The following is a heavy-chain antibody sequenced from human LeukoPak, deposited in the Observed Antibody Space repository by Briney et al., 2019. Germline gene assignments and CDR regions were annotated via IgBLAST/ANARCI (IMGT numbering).Heavy chain of an antibody. D-gene: IGHD4-17*01. J-gene: IGHJ6*03. V-gene: IGHV1-69*06. CDR3: ARGPPTVTYYYYYYYMDV. CDR2: IIPIFGTA. Sequence: GASVKVSCKASGYTFTSYDISWVRQAPGQGLEWMGGIIPIFGTANYAQRFQGRVTITADKSTSTAYMELSSLRSEDTAVYYCARGPPTVTYYYYYYYMDVWGKGTTVTVSS. CDR1: GYTFTSYD.